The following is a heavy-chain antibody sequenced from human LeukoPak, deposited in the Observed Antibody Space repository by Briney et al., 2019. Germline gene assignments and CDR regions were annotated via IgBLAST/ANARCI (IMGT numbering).Heavy chain of an antibody. CDR1: GFTFSSYG. CDR2: ISYDGSNK. J-gene: IGHJ4*02. V-gene: IGHV3-30*18. D-gene: IGHD3-22*01. Sequence: GGSLRLSCAASGFTFSSYGMHWVRQAPGKGLEWVAVISYDGSNKYYADSVRGRFTISRDNSKNTLYLQMNSLRAEDTAVYYCAKDRFHYDSSGHPGDYWGQGTLVTVSS. CDR3: AKDRFHYDSSGHPGDY.